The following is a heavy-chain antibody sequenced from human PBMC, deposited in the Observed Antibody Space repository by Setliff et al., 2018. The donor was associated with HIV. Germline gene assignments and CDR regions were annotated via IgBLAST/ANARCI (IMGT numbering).Heavy chain of an antibody. CDR3: ARVPTSSWYVTTQRTKEYFHQ. CDR1: GGSISSSHDF. J-gene: IGHJ1*01. D-gene: IGHD6-13*01. CDR2: ISYGGIT. Sequence: PSETLSLTCTVSGGSISSSHDFWNWIRQPPGKGLEWIGAISYGGITYYNPSLTSRVTISVYTSKHQFSLKVTSVTAADTAVYYCARVPTSSWYVTTQRTKEYFHQWGQGTPVTGS. V-gene: IGHV4-39*07.